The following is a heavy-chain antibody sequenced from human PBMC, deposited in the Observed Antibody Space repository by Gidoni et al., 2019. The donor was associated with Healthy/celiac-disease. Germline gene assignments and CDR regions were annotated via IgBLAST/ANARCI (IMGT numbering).Heavy chain of an antibody. CDR1: GFTFSSYS. D-gene: IGHD3-10*01. CDR3: ARDASMVRGYPTGEDY. V-gene: IGHV3-21*01. Sequence: EVQLVESGGGLVKPGGSLRLSCAASGFTFSSYSMNWVRQAQGKGLEWVSSISSSSSYIYYADSVKGRFTISRDNAKNSLYLQMNSLRAEDTAVYYCARDASMVRGYPTGEDYWGQGTLVTVSS. J-gene: IGHJ4*02. CDR2: ISSSSSYI.